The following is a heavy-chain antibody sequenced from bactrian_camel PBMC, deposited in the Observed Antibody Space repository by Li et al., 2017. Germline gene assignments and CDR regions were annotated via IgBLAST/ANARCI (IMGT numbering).Heavy chain of an antibody. J-gene: IGHJ4*01. CDR1: RYTYS. CDR3: ATRPAGRDFSALIRGTYRQ. V-gene: IGHV3S53*01. CDR2: IDAGGRT. Sequence: HVQLVESGGDSVQAGGSLRLSCAASRYTYSMGWFRQAPGKEREGVAAIDAGGRTSYADSVKGRFTISKDVLKSTLFLQMNNLQPDDTAMYYCATRPAGRDFSALIRGTYRQWGQGTQVTVS. D-gene: IGHD5*01.